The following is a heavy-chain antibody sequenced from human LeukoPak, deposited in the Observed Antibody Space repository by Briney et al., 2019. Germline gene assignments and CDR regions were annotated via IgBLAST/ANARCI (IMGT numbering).Heavy chain of an antibody. Sequence: GGSLRLSCAASGFTFSSYSMNWVRQAPGKGLEWVSSIGSSSSYIYYADSVKGRFTISRDNAKNSLYLQMNSLRAEDTAVYYCARGNYGGICLDYWGQEPWSPSPQ. J-gene: IGHJ4*01. CDR2: IGSSSSYI. V-gene: IGHV3-21*01. CDR3: ARGNYGGICLDY. CDR1: GFTFSSYS. D-gene: IGHD4-23*01.